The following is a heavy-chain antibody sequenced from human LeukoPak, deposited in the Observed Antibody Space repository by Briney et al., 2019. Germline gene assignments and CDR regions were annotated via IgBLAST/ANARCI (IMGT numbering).Heavy chain of an antibody. D-gene: IGHD3-3*01. V-gene: IGHV1-18*01. J-gene: IGHJ3*02. CDR2: ISAYNGNT. CDR1: GYTFTSYG. CDR3: LANYDFWSGYYKSVYPHDAFDI. Sequence: ASVKVSCKASGYTFTSYGISWVRQAPGQGLEWMGWISAYNGNTNYAQKLQGRVTMTTDTSTSTAYMELRSLRSDDTAVYYCLANYDFWSGYYKSVYPHDAFDIWGQGTMVTVSS.